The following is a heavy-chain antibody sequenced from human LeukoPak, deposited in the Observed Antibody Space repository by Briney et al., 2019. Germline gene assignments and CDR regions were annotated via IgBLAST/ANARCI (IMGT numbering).Heavy chain of an antibody. Sequence: GGSLRLSCAASGFTFSSYGMHWVRQAPAKGLEWAAVISYAGINKYYVDSVEGRFTISRDNSKNTLYLQMNSLRADDTAVYYCAKVRMDSDEYYFDYWGEGTLVTVSS. CDR2: ISYAGINK. J-gene: IGHJ4*02. CDR1: GFTFSSYG. D-gene: IGHD2-15*01. V-gene: IGHV3-30*18. CDR3: AKVRMDSDEYYFDY.